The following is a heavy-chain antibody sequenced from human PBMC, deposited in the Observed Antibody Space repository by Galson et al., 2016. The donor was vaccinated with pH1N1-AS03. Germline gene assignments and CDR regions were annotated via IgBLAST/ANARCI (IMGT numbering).Heavy chain of an antibody. Sequence: SVKVSCKASGYTFTTYGISWVRQAPGQGLEWMGWISAYYGDTHFAHKFQERVTLTRDTSTATAYMELRNLISADTALYYCVRESEISGVVFFNYWGQGTLVTVSS. D-gene: IGHD3-3*01. CDR1: GYTFTTYG. V-gene: IGHV1-18*01. CDR3: VRESEISGVVFFNY. J-gene: IGHJ4*02. CDR2: ISAYYGDT.